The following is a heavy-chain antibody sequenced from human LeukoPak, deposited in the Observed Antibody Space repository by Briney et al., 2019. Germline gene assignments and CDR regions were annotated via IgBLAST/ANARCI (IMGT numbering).Heavy chain of an antibody. J-gene: IGHJ4*02. CDR1: GYTFTGYY. D-gene: IGHD4-17*01. CDR2: INPNSGGT. Sequence: GASVKVSCKAFGYTFTGYYMHWVRQAPGQGLEWMGRINPNSGGTNYAQKFQGRVTMTRDTSISTAYMELSRLRSDDTAVYHCARYGKEQPAFDYWGQGTLVTVSS. V-gene: IGHV1-2*06. CDR3: ARYGKEQPAFDY.